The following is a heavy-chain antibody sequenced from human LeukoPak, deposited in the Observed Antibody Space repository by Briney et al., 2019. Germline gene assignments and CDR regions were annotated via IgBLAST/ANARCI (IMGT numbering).Heavy chain of an antibody. CDR1: GYTLTGYY. CDR2: INPNSGGT. V-gene: IGHV1-2*02. Sequence: ASVKVSCKASGYTLTGYYMHWVRQAPGQGLEWLGWINPNSGGTNYAQKFQGRVTMTRDTSISTAYMELSRLRSDDTAVYYCATPGGLDSNYIFDYWGQGTLVIVSS. J-gene: IGHJ4*02. D-gene: IGHD4-11*01. CDR3: ATPGGLDSNYIFDY.